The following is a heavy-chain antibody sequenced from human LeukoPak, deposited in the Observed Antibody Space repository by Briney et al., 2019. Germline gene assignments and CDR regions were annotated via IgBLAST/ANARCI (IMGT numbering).Heavy chain of an antibody. CDR1: GFTFDSFS. V-gene: IGHV3-21*01. D-gene: IGHD2-2*01. Sequence: GGSLRLSCAASGFTFDSFSINWVRQAPGKGLEWVASISSSTTYIYYAGSVKGRFTISRDNARNSLYLQMNNLRAEDTAVYYCARPRGCGSARCNNFDSWGQGTLVTVSS. J-gene: IGHJ4*02. CDR3: ARPRGCGSARCNNFDS. CDR2: ISSSTTYI.